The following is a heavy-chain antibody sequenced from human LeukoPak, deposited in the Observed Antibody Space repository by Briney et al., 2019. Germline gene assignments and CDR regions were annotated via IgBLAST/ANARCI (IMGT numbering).Heavy chain of an antibody. D-gene: IGHD2-2*01. CDR3: ATLYCSSTSCFDY. V-gene: IGHV1-8*01. CDR2: MNPNSGNT. Sequence: ASVKVSCKASGYAFTSYDINWVRQATGQGLEWMGWMNPNSGNTGYAQEFQGRVTMTRNTSISTAYMELSSLRSEDTAVYYCATLYCSSTSCFDYWGQGTLVTVSS. J-gene: IGHJ4*02. CDR1: GYAFTSYD.